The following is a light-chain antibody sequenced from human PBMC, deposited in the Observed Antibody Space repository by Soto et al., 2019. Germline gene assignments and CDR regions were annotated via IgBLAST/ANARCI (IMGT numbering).Light chain of an antibody. CDR2: LNSDGSH. V-gene: IGLV4-69*01. CDR1: SGHSSYA. Sequence: QLVLTQSPSGSASLGASVKLTCTLSSGHSSYAIAWHQQQPEKGPRYLMKLNSDGSHSKGDGIPDRFSGSSSGAERYLTISSLQSEDEADYYCQTWVTGIYVFGTGTKVTVL. J-gene: IGLJ1*01. CDR3: QTWVTGIYV.